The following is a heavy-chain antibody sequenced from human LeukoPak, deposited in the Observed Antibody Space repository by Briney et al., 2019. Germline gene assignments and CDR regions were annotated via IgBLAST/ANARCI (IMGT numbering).Heavy chain of an antibody. D-gene: IGHD5-12*01. Sequence: GGSLRLSCAASGFTFSSYAMSWVRQAPGKGLEWVSAISGSGGSTYYADSVKGRFTIPRDNSKNTLYLQMNSLRAEDTAVYYCAKDRPSYSGYDYEGYWGQGTLVTVAS. J-gene: IGHJ4*02. CDR2: ISGSGGST. V-gene: IGHV3-23*01. CDR3: AKDRPSYSGYDYEGY. CDR1: GFTFSSYA.